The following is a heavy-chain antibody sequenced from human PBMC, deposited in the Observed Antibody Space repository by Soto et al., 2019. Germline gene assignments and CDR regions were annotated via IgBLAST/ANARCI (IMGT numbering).Heavy chain of an antibody. CDR1: GFTFSSYA. Sequence: EVQVLESGGGLVQPGGSLRLSCAASGFTFSSYAMRWVRQAPGKGLEWVSAISGSGGSTYYADSVKGRFTISSDNSKNTLYLQMNSLRAEETAVYYCARRGSGGYSDYWGQGTLVTVSS. CDR2: ISGSGGST. D-gene: IGHD6-19*01. CDR3: ARRGSGGYSDY. V-gene: IGHV3-23*01. J-gene: IGHJ4*03.